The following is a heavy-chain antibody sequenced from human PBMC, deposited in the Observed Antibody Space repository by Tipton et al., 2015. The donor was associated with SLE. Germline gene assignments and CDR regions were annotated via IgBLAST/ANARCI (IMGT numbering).Heavy chain of an antibody. Sequence: LRLSCIVSGGSLGTDYWSWIRQPAGRGLEWIGRIYTSGSTNYNPSLKSRVTISVDTSKNQFSLKLSSVTAADTAVYYCARQAYCGGDCPLYYFDYWGQGTLVTVSS. J-gene: IGHJ4*02. D-gene: IGHD2-21*02. CDR3: ARQAYCGGDCPLYYFDY. CDR1: GGSLGTDY. CDR2: IYTSGST. V-gene: IGHV4-4*07.